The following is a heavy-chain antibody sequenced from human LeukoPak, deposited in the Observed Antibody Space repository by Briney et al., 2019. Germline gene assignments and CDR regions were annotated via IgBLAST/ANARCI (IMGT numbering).Heavy chain of an antibody. CDR1: GGSISSYY. CDR2: IYYSGST. CDR3: ARESGIQLWENYFDY. D-gene: IGHD5-18*01. J-gene: IGHJ4*02. V-gene: IGHV4-59*01. Sequence: SETLSLTCTVSGGSISSYYWSWIRQPPGKGLEWIGYIYYSGSTNYNPSLKSRVTISVDTSKNQFSLKLSSVTAADTAVYYCARESGIQLWENYFDYWSQGTLVTVSS.